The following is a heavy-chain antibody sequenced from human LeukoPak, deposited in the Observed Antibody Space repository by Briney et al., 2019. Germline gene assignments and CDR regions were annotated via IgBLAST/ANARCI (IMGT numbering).Heavy chain of an antibody. J-gene: IGHJ5*02. CDR1: GYTFTGYY. D-gene: IGHD7-27*01. CDR2: INPNSGGT. CDR3: ARDPNWGSATSWFDP. Sequence: GASVKVSCKASGYTFTGYYMHWVRQAPGQGLEWMGWINPNSGGTNYAQKFQGRVTMTRDTSISTAYMELSRLRSDDTAVYYCARDPNWGSATSWFDPWGQGTLVTVSS. V-gene: IGHV1-2*02.